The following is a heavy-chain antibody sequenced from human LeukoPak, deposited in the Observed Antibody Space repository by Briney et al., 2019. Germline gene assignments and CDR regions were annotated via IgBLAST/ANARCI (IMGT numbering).Heavy chain of an antibody. CDR1: GGSFSGYY. Sequence: PSETLSLTCVVYGGSFSGYYWSWIRQPPGKGLEWIGEIDLSVTTNYNPSLTSRVSIAVGTSKKQLSLTLTSMTAADTAVYYCARVTKLAKTYYYGSGSYYSRGFFDYWGQGTLVTVSS. J-gene: IGHJ4*02. D-gene: IGHD3-10*01. CDR2: IDLSVTT. CDR3: ARVTKLAKTYYYGSGSYYSRGFFDY. V-gene: IGHV4-34*01.